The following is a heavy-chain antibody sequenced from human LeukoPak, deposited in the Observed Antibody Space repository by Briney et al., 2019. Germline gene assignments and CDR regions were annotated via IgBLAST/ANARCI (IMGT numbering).Heavy chain of an antibody. CDR2: IYTSGST. CDR3: ARGAMITFGGVILYNWFGP. J-gene: IGHJ5*02. D-gene: IGHD3-16*01. CDR1: GGSISSYY. Sequence: KSSETLSLTCTVSGGSISSYYWSWIRQPAGKGLEWIGRIYTSGSTNYNPSLKSRVTMSVDTSKNQFSLKLSSVTAADTAVYYCARGAMITFGGVILYNWFGPWGQGTLVTVSS. V-gene: IGHV4-4*07.